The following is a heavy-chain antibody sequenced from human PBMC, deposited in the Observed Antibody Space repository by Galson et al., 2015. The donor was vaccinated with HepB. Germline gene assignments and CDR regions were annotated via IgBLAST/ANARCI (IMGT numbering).Heavy chain of an antibody. CDR3: ARDDRNSGSQI. V-gene: IGHV6-1*01. J-gene: IGHJ3*02. Sequence: CAISGDSVSSTSATWSWIRQSPSRGLEWLGRTYYRSKWYNDYAVSVKSRVTINPDTSKNQFSLQLNSVTPEDTAIYYCARDDRNSGSQIWGRGTMVTVSS. CDR2: TYYRSKWYN. CDR1: GDSVSSTSAT. D-gene: IGHD1-26*01.